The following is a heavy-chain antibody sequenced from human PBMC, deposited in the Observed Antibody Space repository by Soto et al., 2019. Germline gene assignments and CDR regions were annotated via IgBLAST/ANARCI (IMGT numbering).Heavy chain of an antibody. CDR1: GGSITTGGYY. D-gene: IGHD2-15*01. V-gene: IGHV4-31*03. CDR2: RYYSEST. J-gene: IGHJ4*02. CDR3: ARTKCSGGSCYSWSLDY. Sequence: KPSETLSRTCTVSGGSITTGGYYWSWIRQLPGKGIEWIGHRYYSESTYYNPSLKSRVSISLDTSKNQFSLKLSFVTAADTAMYYCARTKCSGGSCYSWSLDYWGQGTPVTVSS.